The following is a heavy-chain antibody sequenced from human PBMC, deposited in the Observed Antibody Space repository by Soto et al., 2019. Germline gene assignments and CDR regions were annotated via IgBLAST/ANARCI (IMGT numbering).Heavy chain of an antibody. CDR3: ARHCTEEGIAVAGPKLNWFDP. CDR1: GGSISSSSYY. CDR2: IYYSGST. D-gene: IGHD6-19*01. Sequence: QLQLQESGPGLVKPSETLSLTCTVSGGSISSSSYYWGWIRQPPGKGLEWIGSIYYSGSTYYNPSLKSRVTISVDTSKNQFSLKLSSVTAADTAVYYCARHCTEEGIAVAGPKLNWFDPWGQGTLVTVSS. J-gene: IGHJ5*02. V-gene: IGHV4-39*01.